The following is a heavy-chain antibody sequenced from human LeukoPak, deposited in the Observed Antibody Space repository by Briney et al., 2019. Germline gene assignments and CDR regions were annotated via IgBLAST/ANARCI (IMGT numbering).Heavy chain of an antibody. J-gene: IGHJ3*02. Sequence: SSETLSLTCTVSGGSISSSSYYWSWIRQPPGKGLEWIGYMYNSGSTRSTNYNPSLKSRVTLSVDTSKNQFSLKLTSVTAADTAVYYCARVGGVPLGAFDIWGQGTMVTASS. CDR2: MYNSGSTRST. V-gene: IGHV4-61*01. D-gene: IGHD3-16*01. CDR1: GGSISSSSYY. CDR3: ARVGGVPLGAFDI.